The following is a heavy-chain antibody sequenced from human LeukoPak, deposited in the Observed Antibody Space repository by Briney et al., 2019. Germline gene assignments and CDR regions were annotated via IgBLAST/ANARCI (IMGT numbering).Heavy chain of an antibody. J-gene: IGHJ4*02. D-gene: IGHD2-2*01. Sequence: GGSLRLSCAASGFTFSSYAMSWVRQAPGKGLEWVSVISGSGGSTYYADSVKGRFTISGDNSKNTLYLQMNSLRAEDTAVYYCAKGGEYQLPGDYWGQGTLVTVSS. CDR2: ISGSGGST. CDR3: AKGGEYQLPGDY. V-gene: IGHV3-23*01. CDR1: GFTFSSYA.